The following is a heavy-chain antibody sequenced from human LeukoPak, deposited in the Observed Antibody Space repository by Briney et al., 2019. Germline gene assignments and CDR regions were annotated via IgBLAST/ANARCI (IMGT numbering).Heavy chain of an antibody. V-gene: IGHV3-21*01. J-gene: IGHJ5*02. CDR3: SRDYYDSSGYYLGWFDP. D-gene: IGHD3-22*01. CDR2: ISSSSSYI. Sequence: GSLRLSCAASGFTFSSYSMNWVRQAPGKGLEWVSSISSSSSYIYYADSVKGRFTISRDNAKNSLYLQMNSLRAEDTAVYYCSRDYYDSSGYYLGWFDPWGHGTLVTVSS. CDR1: GFTFSSYS.